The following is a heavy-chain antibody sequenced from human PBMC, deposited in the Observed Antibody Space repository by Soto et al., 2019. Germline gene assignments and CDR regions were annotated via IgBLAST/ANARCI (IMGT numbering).Heavy chain of an antibody. V-gene: IGHV4-31*03. Sequence: QVQLQESGPGLVKPSQTLSLTCTVSGGSISSGGYYWSWIRQHPGKGLEWIGYIYYSGSTYYNPSLKSRVTISVDASKNQFSLKLSSMTASDTSVYYCASRHDYGGKGWYFDLWGRGPLVTVSS. CDR3: ASRHDYGGKGWYFDL. J-gene: IGHJ2*01. CDR2: IYYSGST. D-gene: IGHD4-17*01. CDR1: GGSISSGGYY.